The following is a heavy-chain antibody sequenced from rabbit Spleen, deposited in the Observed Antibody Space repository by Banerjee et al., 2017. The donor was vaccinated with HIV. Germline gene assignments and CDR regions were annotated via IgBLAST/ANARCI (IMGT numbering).Heavy chain of an antibody. J-gene: IGHJ2*01. CDR3: ARNYVNAFNP. CDR1: GFSFSNKAV. V-gene: IGHV1S45*01. D-gene: IGHD1-1*01. Sequence: QEQLVESGGGLVKPEGSLKLSCTASGFSFSNKAVMCWVRQAPGKGLEWIACIYGGSSGFTYHATWAKGRFTISKTSSTTVTLQMTSLTATDTATYFCARNYVNAFNPWGPGTLVTVS. CDR2: IYGGSSGFT.